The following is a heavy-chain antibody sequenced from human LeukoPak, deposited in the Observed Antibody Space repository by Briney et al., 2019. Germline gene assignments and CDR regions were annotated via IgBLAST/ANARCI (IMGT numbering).Heavy chain of an antibody. J-gene: IGHJ4*02. D-gene: IGHD6-19*01. CDR2: ISGSGGNT. CDR1: GFTFSNYA. V-gene: IGHV3-23*01. Sequence: KAGGSLRLSCAASGFTFSNYAMSWVRQAPGKGLEWVSAISGSGGNTYYADSVKGRFTISRDNSRSTLYLQMNSLRAEDTAVYYCVSSSSGWYRFQYWGQGTLVIVSS. CDR3: VSSSSGWYRFQY.